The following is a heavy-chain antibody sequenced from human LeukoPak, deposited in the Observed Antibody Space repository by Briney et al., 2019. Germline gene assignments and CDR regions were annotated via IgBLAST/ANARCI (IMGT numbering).Heavy chain of an antibody. V-gene: IGHV4-34*01. CDR1: GGSFSGYY. J-gene: IGHJ6*02. D-gene: IGHD3-10*01. CDR3: ARFQVRGHYYYGMDV. CDR2: INHSGST. Sequence: PSEILSLTCAVYGGSFSGYYWSWIRQPPGKGLEWIGEINHSGSTNYNPSLKSRVTISVDTSKNQFSLKLSSVTAADTAVYYCARFQVRGHYYYGMDVWGQGTTVTVSS.